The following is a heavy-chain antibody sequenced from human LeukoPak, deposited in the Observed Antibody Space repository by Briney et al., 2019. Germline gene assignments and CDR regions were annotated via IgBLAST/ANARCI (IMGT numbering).Heavy chain of an antibody. CDR1: GGSISSSSYY. D-gene: IGHD3-10*01. CDR2: IYYSGST. Sequence: PSETLSLTCTVSGGSISSSSYYWGWIRQPPGKGLEWIGSIYYSGSTYYNPFLKSRVTISVDTSKNQFSLKLSSVTAADTAVYYCARDLDYYGSGSYYQIEYWGQGTLVTVSS. V-gene: IGHV4-39*07. CDR3: ARDLDYYGSGSYYQIEY. J-gene: IGHJ4*02.